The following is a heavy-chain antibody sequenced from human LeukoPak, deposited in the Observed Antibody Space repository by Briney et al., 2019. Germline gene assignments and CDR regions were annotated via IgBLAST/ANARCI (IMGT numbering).Heavy chain of an antibody. Sequence: ASVKVSCKVSGYTLTELSMHWVRQAPGKGLEWMGGFDPEDGETIYAQKFQGRVTMTEDTSTDTAYMELSSLRSEDTAVYYCARPWEDIIASDYYGMDVWGQGTTVTVSS. CDR2: FDPEDGET. CDR1: GYTLTELS. J-gene: IGHJ6*02. CDR3: ARPWEDIIASDYYGMDV. D-gene: IGHD2-15*01. V-gene: IGHV1-24*01.